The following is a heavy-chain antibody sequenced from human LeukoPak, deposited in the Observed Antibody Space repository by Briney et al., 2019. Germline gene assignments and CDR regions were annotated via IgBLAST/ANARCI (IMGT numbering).Heavy chain of an antibody. CDR2: ISANLGGT. Sequence: GASVKVSCKASGYTFTDYYIHWLRPAPGQGLEWMGWISANLGGTNYAQNFRGRVTMTKDTSISTGYVELGGLTSDDTAVYYCARYGSFDLWGQGTLVTVPS. J-gene: IGHJ4*02. D-gene: IGHD5-24*01. V-gene: IGHV1-2*02. CDR3: ARYGSFDL. CDR1: GYTFTDYY.